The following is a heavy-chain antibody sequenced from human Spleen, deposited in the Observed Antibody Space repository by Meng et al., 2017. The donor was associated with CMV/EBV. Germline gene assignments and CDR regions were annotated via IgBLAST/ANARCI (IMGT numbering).Heavy chain of an antibody. D-gene: IGHD3-3*01. Sequence: GGSLRLSCAASGFIFSDYYMDWFRQAPGKGLEWVAFIQYGGSDKYYANSVKGRFVISRDNSNDMLYLQMNSLRVEDTAVYYCAKDRSFTTFGVLPDYWGQGTLVTVSS. V-gene: IGHV3-30*02. CDR3: AKDRSFTTFGVLPDY. CDR2: IQYGGSDK. J-gene: IGHJ4*02. CDR1: GFIFSDYY.